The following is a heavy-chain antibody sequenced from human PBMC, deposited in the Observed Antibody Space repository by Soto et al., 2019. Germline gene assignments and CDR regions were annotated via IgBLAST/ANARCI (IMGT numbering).Heavy chain of an antibody. D-gene: IGHD5-12*01. V-gene: IGHV3-48*01. J-gene: IGHJ4*02. CDR3: ARDHHRYSGYDYVDY. Sequence: HPGGSLRLSCAASGFTFRNYGMNWVRQAPGKGLEWVSYIGLGSSTKYYADSVEGRFTISRDNAKNSLYLQMNSLRAEDTAVYYCARDHHRYSGYDYVDYWGQGTLVTVSS. CDR2: IGLGSSTK. CDR1: GFTFRNYG.